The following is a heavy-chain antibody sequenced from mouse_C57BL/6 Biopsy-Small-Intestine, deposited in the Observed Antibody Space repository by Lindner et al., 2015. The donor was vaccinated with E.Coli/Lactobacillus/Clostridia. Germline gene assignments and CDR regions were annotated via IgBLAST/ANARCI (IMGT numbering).Heavy chain of an antibody. CDR1: GFTFSDYG. CDR2: ISSDSSTI. CDR3: ARPLYYSYYSYDGWFAY. V-gene: IGHV5-17*01. J-gene: IGHJ3*01. D-gene: IGHD2-12*01. Sequence: VQLQESGGGLVKPGGSRKLSCAASGFTFSDYGMHWVRQAPEKGLEWFAYISSDSSTIYYADTVKGRFTISRDNAKNTLFLQMTSLRSEDTAMYYCARPLYYSYYSYDGWFAYWGQGTLVTVSA.